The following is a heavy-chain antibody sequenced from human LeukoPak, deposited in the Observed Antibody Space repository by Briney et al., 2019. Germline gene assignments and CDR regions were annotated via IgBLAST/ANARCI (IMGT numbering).Heavy chain of an antibody. Sequence: ASVKVSCQTSGYNFKTHAVSWVRQVPGQGLEWMGWVSGYNGDTSFAQKFQGRVTMTKDTSTATAYMELRSLTSDDTAVYYCARDRLYGTNFFDPWGQGTLVTVSS. J-gene: IGHJ5*02. CDR1: GYNFKTHA. D-gene: IGHD1-7*01. CDR3: ARDRLYGTNFFDP. V-gene: IGHV1-18*01. CDR2: VSGYNGDT.